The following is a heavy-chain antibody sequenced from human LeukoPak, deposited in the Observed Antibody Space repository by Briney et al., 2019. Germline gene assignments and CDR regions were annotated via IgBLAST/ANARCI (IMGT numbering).Heavy chain of an antibody. Sequence: ASVKVSCKASGYTFTGYYMHWVRQAPGQGLEWMGWINPNSGGTNYAQKFQGRVTMTRDTSISTAYMELSRLRSDDTAVYYCARDRDCSSTSCYEAAVFDYWGQGTLVTVSS. D-gene: IGHD2-2*01. CDR3: ARDRDCSSTSCYEAAVFDY. J-gene: IGHJ4*02. CDR1: GYTFTGYY. CDR2: INPNSGGT. V-gene: IGHV1-2*02.